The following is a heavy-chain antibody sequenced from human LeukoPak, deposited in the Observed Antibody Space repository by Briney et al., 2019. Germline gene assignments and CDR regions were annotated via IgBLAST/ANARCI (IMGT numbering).Heavy chain of an antibody. CDR1: GGSISSYY. Sequence: SETLSLTCTVSGGSISSYYWNWIRQPAGKGLEWIGRIYTSGSTNYNPSLKSRVTMSVDTSKNQFSLKLTSVTAADTAVYYCARGKVVAGTPGQNSWDNWGQGILVTVSS. CDR2: IYTSGST. CDR3: ARGKVVAGTPGQNSWDN. V-gene: IGHV4-4*07. J-gene: IGHJ4*02. D-gene: IGHD6-19*01.